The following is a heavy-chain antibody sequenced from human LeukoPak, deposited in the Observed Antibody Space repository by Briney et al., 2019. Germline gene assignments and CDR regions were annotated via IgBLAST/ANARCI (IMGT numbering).Heavy chain of an antibody. J-gene: IGHJ4*02. CDR1: GFTFSTYW. V-gene: IGHV3-74*01. CDR2: INGDGGSR. CDR3: ASASSHRTAAGGDY. D-gene: IGHD6-13*01. Sequence: RGSLRLSCAASGFTFSTYWMHWVRQAPGKGLVWVSRINGDGGSRNYADSVKGRFTISRDNAKNTLYLQMSSLRVEDTAVYYCASASSHRTAAGGDYWGQGTLVTVST.